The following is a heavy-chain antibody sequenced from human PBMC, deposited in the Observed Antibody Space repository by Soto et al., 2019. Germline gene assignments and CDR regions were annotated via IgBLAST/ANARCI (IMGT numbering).Heavy chain of an antibody. CDR2: IYYSGST. Sequence: SETLSLTCTVSGGSISSGGYYWSWIRQHPGKGLEWIGYIYYSGSTYYNPSLKSRVTISVDTSKNQFSLKLSSVTAADTAVYYCAAAGRWQYYFDYWGQGTLVTVPS. CDR1: GGSISSGGYY. D-gene: IGHD6-13*01. J-gene: IGHJ4*02. V-gene: IGHV4-31*03. CDR3: AAAGRWQYYFDY.